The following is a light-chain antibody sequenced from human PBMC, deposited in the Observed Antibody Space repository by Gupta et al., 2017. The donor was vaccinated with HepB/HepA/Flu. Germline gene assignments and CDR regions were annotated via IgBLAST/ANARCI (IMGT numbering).Light chain of an antibody. J-gene: IGLJ2*01. V-gene: IGLV2-14*01. CDR1: SSDVGGYNY. Sequence: QSALTQPASVSGSPGQSITISCTGTSSDVGGYNYVSWYPQHPGKAPKLMIYDVSNRTSGVSNRFSGSKSGNTASLNISGLQAEDEADYYCRSYTSSSTLVVFGGGTKLTVL. CDR3: RSYTSSSTLVV. CDR2: DVS.